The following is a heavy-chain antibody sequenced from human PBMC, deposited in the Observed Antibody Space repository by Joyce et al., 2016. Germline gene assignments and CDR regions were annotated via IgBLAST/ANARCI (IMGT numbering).Heavy chain of an antibody. CDR1: GGSISSAHW. CDR2: IFLGGST. V-gene: IGHV4-4*02. CDR3: ARNGAYSQDS. D-gene: IGHD5-12*01. J-gene: IGHJ5*01. Sequence: QVQLQESGPGLVKPSGTLSLTCAVSGGSISSAHWWSWVRQPPGKGLEWIGEIFLGGSTTYSPSLKSRVTISVDKSKNQLSLKMNSVTAADTAVYYCARNGAYSQDSWGQGTLVTVSS.